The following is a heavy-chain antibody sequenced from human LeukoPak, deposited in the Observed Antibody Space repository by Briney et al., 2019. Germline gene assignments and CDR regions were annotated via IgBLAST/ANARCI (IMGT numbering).Heavy chain of an antibody. J-gene: IGHJ6*04. CDR3: AELGITMIGGV. D-gene: IGHD3-10*02. CDR2: IYSGGSI. CDR1: GFTVSSNY. V-gene: IGHV3-66*01. Sequence: PGGSLRLSCAASGFTVSSNYMSWVRQAPGKGLGWVSVIYSGGSIYYADSVKGRFTISRDNAKNSLYLQMNSLRAEDTAVYYCAELGITMIGGVWGKGTTVTISS.